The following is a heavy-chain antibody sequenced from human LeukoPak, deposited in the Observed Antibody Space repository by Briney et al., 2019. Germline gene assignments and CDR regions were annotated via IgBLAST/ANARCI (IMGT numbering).Heavy chain of an antibody. Sequence: PSQTLSLTCTVSGGSISSGSYYWSWIRQPAGKGLEWIGRIYTSGSTNYNPSLKSRVTISVDTSKNQFSLKLSSVTAADTAVYYCARVDQPRGYSGYGTGNYFDYWGQGTLVTVSS. CDR1: GGSISSGSYY. J-gene: IGHJ4*02. CDR3: ARVDQPRGYSGYGTGNYFDY. D-gene: IGHD5-12*01. V-gene: IGHV4-61*02. CDR2: IYTSGST.